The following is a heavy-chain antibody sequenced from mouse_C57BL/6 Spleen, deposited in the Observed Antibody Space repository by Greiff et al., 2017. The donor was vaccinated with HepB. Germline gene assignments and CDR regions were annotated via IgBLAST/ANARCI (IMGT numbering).Heavy chain of an antibody. J-gene: IGHJ4*01. V-gene: IGHV1-78*01. CDR2: IYPRDGST. CDR1: GYTFTDHT. CDR3: ARANYYGSSYEAMDY. Sequence: VQLQQSDAELVKPGASVKISCKVSGYTFTDHTIHWMKQRPEQGLEWIGYIYPRDGSTKYNEKFKGKATLTADKSSSKAYMQLNSLTSEDSAVYFCARANYYGSSYEAMDYWGQGTSVTVSS. D-gene: IGHD1-1*01.